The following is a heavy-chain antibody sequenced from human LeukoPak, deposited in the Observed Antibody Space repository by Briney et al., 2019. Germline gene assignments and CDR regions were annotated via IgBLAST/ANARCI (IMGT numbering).Heavy chain of an antibody. D-gene: IGHD3-22*01. CDR1: GYSFTNHA. Sequence: ASVKVSCKASGYSFTNHAIHWVRQAPGQRLEWMGWINVGNGNTKYSQMLQGRVTISRDTSANTAYMELSSLRSEDTAVYYCARDYYDSSGYYPTSDYWGQGTLVTVSS. J-gene: IGHJ4*02. CDR2: INVGNGNT. CDR3: ARDYYDSSGYYPTSDY. V-gene: IGHV1-3*01.